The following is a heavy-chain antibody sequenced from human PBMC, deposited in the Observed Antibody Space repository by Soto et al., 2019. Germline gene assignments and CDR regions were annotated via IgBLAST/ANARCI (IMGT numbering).Heavy chain of an antibody. V-gene: IGHV4-39*01. Sequence: PSETLSLTCSLSGASITSTTYFWAWIRQPPGKGLEWAGSIYYSGKTHYNPSLKSRTTISVDRSRNQFSLQVSSVTAADTAVYYCAKNLPRTGRFDYWGQGTVVTVSS. CDR3: AKNLPRTGRFDY. CDR2: IYYSGKT. CDR1: GASITSTTYF. J-gene: IGHJ4*02.